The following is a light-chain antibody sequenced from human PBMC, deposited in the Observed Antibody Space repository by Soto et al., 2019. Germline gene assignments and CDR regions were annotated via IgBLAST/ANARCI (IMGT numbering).Light chain of an antibody. V-gene: IGKV1-9*01. CDR3: QQVDSYPRT. CDR2: ASS. CDR1: ETIARY. J-gene: IGKJ1*01. Sequence: DLQLTQSPSSLSASVGDRVTITCRASETIARYLVWYQQKSGKATTVLIYASSTLQTGVPSRFSGSGSGTDFSLTISSLHPEDVATYYCQQVDSYPRTFGQGTRWIS.